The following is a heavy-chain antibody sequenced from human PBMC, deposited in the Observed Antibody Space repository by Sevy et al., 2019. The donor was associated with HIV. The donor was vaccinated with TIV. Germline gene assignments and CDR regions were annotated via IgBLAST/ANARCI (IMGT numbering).Heavy chain of an antibody. CDR3: ARDRVATILYYYYGMDV. V-gene: IGHV1-18*01. J-gene: IGHJ6*02. D-gene: IGHD5-12*01. CDR2: ISAYNGNT. Sequence: ASVKVSCKASGYTFTSYGISWVRQAPGQGLEWMGWISAYNGNTNYAQKLQGRVTMTTGTSTSTAYMELRSLRSDDTAVYYCARDRVATILYYYYGMDVWGQGTTVTVSS. CDR1: GYTFTSYG.